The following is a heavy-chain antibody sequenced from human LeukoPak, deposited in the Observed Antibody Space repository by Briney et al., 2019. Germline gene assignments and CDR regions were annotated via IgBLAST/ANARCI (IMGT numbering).Heavy chain of an antibody. V-gene: IGHV3-48*01. J-gene: IGHJ4*02. Sequence: GGSLRLSCAASGFTFSSYSMNWVRQAPGKGLEWVSYISSSSTIYYADSVKGRFTISRDNAKNSLYLQMNSLRAEDTAVYYCARDVGDCSGGSCYTSDFDYWGQGTLVTVSS. CDR3: ARDVGDCSGGSCYTSDFDY. CDR1: GFTFSSYS. CDR2: ISSSSTI. D-gene: IGHD2-15*01.